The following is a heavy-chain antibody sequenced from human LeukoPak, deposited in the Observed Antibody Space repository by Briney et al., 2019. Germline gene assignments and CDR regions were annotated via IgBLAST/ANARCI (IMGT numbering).Heavy chain of an antibody. V-gene: IGHV4-59*08. CDR3: ARRNTADASIDF. D-gene: IGHD2/OR15-2a*01. CDR1: GGPIIGHW. J-gene: IGHJ4*02. CDR2: IFYSGGST. Sequence: PSETLSLTCTVSGGPIIGHWWSWIRQPPGKGLGWIGDIFYSGGSTNYNPSLKSRLTMSLDTSKNQFSLKLTSVTAADTAMYYCARRNTADASIDFWGQGTLVTASS.